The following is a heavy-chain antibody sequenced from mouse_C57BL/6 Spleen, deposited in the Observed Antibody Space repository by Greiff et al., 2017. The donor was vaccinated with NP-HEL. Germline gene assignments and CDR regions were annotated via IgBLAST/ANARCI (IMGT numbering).Heavy chain of an antibody. V-gene: IGHV1-69*01. J-gene: IGHJ4*01. CDR2: IDPSDSYT. D-gene: IGHD1-3*01. Sequence: QVQLQQSGAELVMPGASVKLSCKASGYTFTSYWMHWVKQRPGQGLEWIGEIDPSDSYTNYNQKFKGKSTLTVDKSSSTAYMQLSSLTSEDSAVYYCARRGLNYYYAMDYWGQGTSVTVSS. CDR3: ARRGLNYYYAMDY. CDR1: GYTFTSYW.